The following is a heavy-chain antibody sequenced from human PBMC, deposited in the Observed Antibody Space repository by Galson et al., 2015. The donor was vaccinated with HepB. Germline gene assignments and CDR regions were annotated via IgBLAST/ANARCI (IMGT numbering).Heavy chain of an antibody. CDR1: GFTFSDYY. Sequence: SLRLSCAASGFTFSDYYLSWLRQAPGRRLEWVSSISSSGISTYYADSVKGRLTISRDNAKNSLYLQMNGLRAEDTAVHYCARGQSRVTVAGLIDYWGQGTLVTVSS. D-gene: IGHD6-19*01. CDR3: ARGQSRVTVAGLIDY. V-gene: IGHV3-11*01. J-gene: IGHJ4*02. CDR2: ISSSGIST.